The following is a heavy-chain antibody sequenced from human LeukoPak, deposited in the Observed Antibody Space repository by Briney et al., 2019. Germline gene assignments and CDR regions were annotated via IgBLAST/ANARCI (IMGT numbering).Heavy chain of an antibody. Sequence: ASVKVSCKASGYTFTRYYMHWVRQAPGQGLEWMGWINPNSGGTNYAQKFQGRVTMTRDTSISTAYMELSRLRSDDAAVYYCARDGWYCGGDCYPDYFDYWGQGTLVTVSS. D-gene: IGHD2-21*01. CDR1: GYTFTRYY. CDR3: ARDGWYCGGDCYPDYFDY. V-gene: IGHV1-2*02. J-gene: IGHJ4*02. CDR2: INPNSGGT.